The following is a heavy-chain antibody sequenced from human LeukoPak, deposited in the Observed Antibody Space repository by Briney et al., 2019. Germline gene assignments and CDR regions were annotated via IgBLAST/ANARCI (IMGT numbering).Heavy chain of an antibody. Sequence: GGSLRLSCAASGFTFSSYSMNWVRQAPGNGLEWVSSISSSSSYIYYADSVKGRFTISRDNAKNSLYLQMNSLRAEDTAVYYCARVWVGDYANLGDYWGQGTLVTVSS. CDR3: ARVWVGDYANLGDY. CDR2: ISSSSSYI. CDR1: GFTFSSYS. J-gene: IGHJ4*02. V-gene: IGHV3-21*01. D-gene: IGHD4-17*01.